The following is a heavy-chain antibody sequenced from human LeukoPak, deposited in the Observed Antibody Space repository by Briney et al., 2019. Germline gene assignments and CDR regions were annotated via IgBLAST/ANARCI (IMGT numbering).Heavy chain of an antibody. V-gene: IGHV4-34*01. J-gene: IGHJ4*02. CDR2: INHTGST. D-gene: IGHD2-21*01. Sequence: SETLSLTCAVYGGSPSGYYWSWIRQPPGKGLEWIGEINHTGSTTYNPALKSRVTISIDTSKNQFSLKLSSVTAADTAVYYCARVGEHIVVFDYWGQGTLVTVSS. CDR3: ARVGEHIVVFDY. CDR1: GGSPSGYY.